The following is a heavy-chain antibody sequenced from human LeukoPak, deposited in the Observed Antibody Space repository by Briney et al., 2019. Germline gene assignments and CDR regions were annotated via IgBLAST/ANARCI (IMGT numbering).Heavy chain of an antibody. CDR3: ARLRDVYNYYFDY. V-gene: IGHV4-59*08. D-gene: IGHD5-24*01. Sequence: SETLSLTCTVSGGSISNYYWSWIRQPPGKGLEWIGYIFYSGSTNYTPSLKSRVTISLGTSKNQFSLKLSSVTAADTAVYYCARLRDVYNYYFDYWGQGTLVTVSS. CDR2: IFYSGST. J-gene: IGHJ4*02. CDR1: GGSISNYY.